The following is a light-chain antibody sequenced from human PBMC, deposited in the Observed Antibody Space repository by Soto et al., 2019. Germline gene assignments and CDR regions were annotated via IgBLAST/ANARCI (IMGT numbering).Light chain of an antibody. CDR2: DAS. CDR3: PQFNNYPFT. J-gene: IGKJ3*01. CDR1: QGISSA. Sequence: AIQLTQSPSSLSASVGDRVTITCRASQGISSALAWYQQKPGKAPKLLIYDASSLESGVPSRFSGSGSGTDFTLTISSLQTEDFATYYCPQFNNYPFTFGPGTKVDIK. V-gene: IGKV1D-13*01.